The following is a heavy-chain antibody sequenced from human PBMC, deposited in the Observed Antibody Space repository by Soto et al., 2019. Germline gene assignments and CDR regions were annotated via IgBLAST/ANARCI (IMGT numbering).Heavy chain of an antibody. CDR3: ARGIEVGATTILIPDAFDI. J-gene: IGHJ3*02. CDR2: IWYDGSNK. V-gene: IGHV3-33*01. Sequence: QVQLVESGGGVVQPGRSLRLPCAASGFTFSSYGMHWVRQAPGKGLEWVAVIWYDGSNKYYADSVKGRFTISRDNSKNTLYLQMNSLRAEDTAVYYCARGIEVGATTILIPDAFDIWGQGTMVTVSS. D-gene: IGHD1-26*01. CDR1: GFTFSSYG.